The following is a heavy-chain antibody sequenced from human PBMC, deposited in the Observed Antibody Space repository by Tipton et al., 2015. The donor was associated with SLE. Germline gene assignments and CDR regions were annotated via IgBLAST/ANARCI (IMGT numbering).Heavy chain of an antibody. CDR3: ARDAFRGAFDI. CDR2: IYYSGST. CDR1: GGSISSSRYY. D-gene: IGHD3-10*01. Sequence: TLSLTCTVSGGSISSSRYYWGWIRQPPGKGLEWIGSIYYSGSTYYNPSLKSRVTISVDTSKNQFSLRLSSVTAADTAVYYCARDAFRGAFDIWGQGTMVTVSS. V-gene: IGHV4-39*07. J-gene: IGHJ3*02.